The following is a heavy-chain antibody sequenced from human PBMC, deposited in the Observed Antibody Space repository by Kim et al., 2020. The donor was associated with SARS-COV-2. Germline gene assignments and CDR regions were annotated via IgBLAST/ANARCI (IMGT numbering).Heavy chain of an antibody. J-gene: IGHJ5*02. CDR1: GFTFSSYG. V-gene: IGHV3-30*18. D-gene: IGHD4-17*01. CDR3: AKDIYGDYPSRWFDP. CDR2: ISYDGSNK. Sequence: GGSLRLSCAASGFTFSSYGMHWVRQAPGKGLEWVAVISYDGSNKYYADSVKGRFTISRDNSKNTLYLQMNSLRAEDTAVYYCAKDIYGDYPSRWFDPWGQGTLVTVSS.